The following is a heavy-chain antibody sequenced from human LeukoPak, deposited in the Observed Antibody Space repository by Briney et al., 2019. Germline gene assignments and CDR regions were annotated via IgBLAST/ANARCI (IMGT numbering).Heavy chain of an antibody. J-gene: IGHJ5*02. V-gene: IGHV1-46*01. CDR1: GYTFTSYY. CDR3: AIDSSSWYVFDP. D-gene: IGHD6-13*01. CDR2: INPSGGST. Sequence: ASVKVSCKASGYTFTSYYMHWVRQAPGQGLEWMGIINPSGGSTSYAQKFQGRVTMTRDTSTSTVYMELSSLRSEDTAVYYCAIDSSSWYVFDPWGQGTLVNVSS.